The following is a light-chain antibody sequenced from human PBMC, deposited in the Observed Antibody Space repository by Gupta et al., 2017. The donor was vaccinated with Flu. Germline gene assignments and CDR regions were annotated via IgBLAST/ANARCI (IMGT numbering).Light chain of an antibody. Sequence: EIVLTQSPGTLSLSPGERATLSCRASQSVSSSYLAWYQQKPGQAPRLLIYGASSRATGIPDRFSGSGSGTDFTLTISRREPKDFAVYYCQQYGSSPTWTFGQGTKVEIK. CDR2: GAS. J-gene: IGKJ1*01. CDR3: QQYGSSPTWT. CDR1: QSVSSSY. V-gene: IGKV3-20*01.